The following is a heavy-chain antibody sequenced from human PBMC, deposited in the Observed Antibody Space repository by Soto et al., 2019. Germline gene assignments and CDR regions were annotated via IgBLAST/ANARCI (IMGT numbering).Heavy chain of an antibody. V-gene: IGHV3-30-3*01. CDR1: GFTFSSYA. Sequence: QVQLVESGGGVVQPGRSLRLSCAASGFTFSSYAMHWVRQAPGKGLEWVAVISYDGSNKYYADSVKGRFTIYRHNSKNTLYLQMNSLRAEDTAVYYCARRASYSTVVISPFDYWGQGTLVTVSS. D-gene: IGHD4-17*01. CDR3: ARRASYSTVVISPFDY. CDR2: ISYDGSNK. J-gene: IGHJ4*02.